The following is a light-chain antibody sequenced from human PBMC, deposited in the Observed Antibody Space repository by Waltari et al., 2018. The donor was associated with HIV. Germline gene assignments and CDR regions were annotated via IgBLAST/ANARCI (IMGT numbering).Light chain of an antibody. J-gene: IGLJ3*02. Sequence: QSALTQPRSVSGSPGQSVTISCTGTSSDVGGYNFVSWYQQNPGKAPKFIIYDVTKRPSGATDRFSGSKSGNTASLTISGLQAEDEADYYCCSYAGNYPVLFGGGTKLTVL. V-gene: IGLV2-11*01. CDR2: DVT. CDR1: SSDVGGYNF. CDR3: CSYAGNYPVL.